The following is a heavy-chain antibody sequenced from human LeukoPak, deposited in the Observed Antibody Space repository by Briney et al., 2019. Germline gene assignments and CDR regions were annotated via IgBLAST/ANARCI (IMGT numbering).Heavy chain of an antibody. V-gene: IGHV1-8*03. CDR3: ARGRDIVVVPAAMRYYYYYMDV. CDR1: GYTFTSYD. Sequence: ASVKASCKASGYTFTSYDINWVRQATGQGLEWMGWMNPNSGNTGYAQKFQGRVTITRNTSISTAYMELSSLRSEDTAVYYCARGRDIVVVPAAMRYYYYYMDVWGKGTTVTISS. J-gene: IGHJ6*03. D-gene: IGHD2-2*01. CDR2: MNPNSGNT.